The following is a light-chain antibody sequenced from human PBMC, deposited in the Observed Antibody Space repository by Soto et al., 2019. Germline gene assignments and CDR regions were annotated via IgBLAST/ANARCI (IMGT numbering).Light chain of an antibody. Sequence: EIVLTQSPGTLSLSPGDRATLSCRASQSVNSNYLAWYQRKPGQAPRLLIYGASNRATDIPYRFSASGSGTDFTLTITRLEAEDFDVYYCQQYDSTPPTFGQGTKVEVK. J-gene: IGKJ1*01. V-gene: IGKV3-20*01. CDR3: QQYDSTPPT. CDR1: QSVNSNY. CDR2: GAS.